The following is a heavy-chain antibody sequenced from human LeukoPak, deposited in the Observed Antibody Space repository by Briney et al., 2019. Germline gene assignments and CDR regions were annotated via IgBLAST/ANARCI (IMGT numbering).Heavy chain of an antibody. D-gene: IGHD3-16*01. CDR3: ARRYDADYYYYMDV. Sequence: ASVKVSCKASGGTFSSYAISWVRQAPGQGLEWMGRIIPIFGTANYAQKFQGRVTITTDESTSTPYMELSSLRSEETVVYYCARRYDADYYYYMDVWGKGTSVTVSS. CDR1: GGTFSSYA. J-gene: IGHJ6*03. V-gene: IGHV1-69*05. CDR2: IIPIFGTA.